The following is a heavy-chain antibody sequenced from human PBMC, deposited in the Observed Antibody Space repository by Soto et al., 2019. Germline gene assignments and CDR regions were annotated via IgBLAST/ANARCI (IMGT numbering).Heavy chain of an antibody. CDR3: AGVRGVIRWFDP. CDR1: GGSISSGGYY. J-gene: IGHJ5*02. CDR2: IYYSGST. V-gene: IGHV4-31*03. D-gene: IGHD3-10*01. Sequence: PSETLSLTCTVSGGSISSGGYYWSWIRQHPGKGLEWIGYIYYSGSTYYNPSLKSRVTISVDTSKNQFSLKLSSVTAADTAVYYCAGVRGVIRWFDPWGQGTLVTVSS.